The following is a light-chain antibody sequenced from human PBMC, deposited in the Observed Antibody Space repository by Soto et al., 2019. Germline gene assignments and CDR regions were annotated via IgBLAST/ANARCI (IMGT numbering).Light chain of an antibody. V-gene: IGLV2-14*01. CDR3: GSITRSSTSV. J-gene: IGLJ1*01. CDR2: DVT. CDR1: SSDVGGFEY. Sequence: QSVLSQPASVSGSPGQSITISCTGTSSDVGGFEYVSWYQHQLGKAPKLIIYDVTKRPSGVSNRFSGSKSGNTASLTISGIQAEDEGDYYCGSITRSSTSVFGTGTKVTVL.